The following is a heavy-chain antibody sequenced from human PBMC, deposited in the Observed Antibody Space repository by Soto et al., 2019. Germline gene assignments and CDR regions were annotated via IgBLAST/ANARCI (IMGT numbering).Heavy chain of an antibody. CDR1: GFSLSTSGVG. J-gene: IGHJ4*02. CDR3: AHSPAARPTENYFDY. V-gene: IGHV2-5*01. D-gene: IGHD6-6*01. Sequence: SGPTLVKPTQTLTLTCTFSGFSLSTSGVGVGWIRQPPGKALEWLALIYWNDDKRYSPSLKSRLTITKDTSKNQVVLTMTNMDPVDTATYYCAHSPAARPTENYFDYWGQGTLVTVSS. CDR2: IYWNDDK.